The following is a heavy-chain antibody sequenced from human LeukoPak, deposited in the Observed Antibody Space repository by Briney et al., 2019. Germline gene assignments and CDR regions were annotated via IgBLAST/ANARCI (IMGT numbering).Heavy chain of an antibody. CDR2: IYPGDSDT. V-gene: IGHV5-51*01. CDR1: GYSFTSYW. CDR3: ARLPQKTDSSGYYLGAFDI. D-gene: IGHD3-22*01. J-gene: IGHJ3*02. Sequence: GESLKISCKGSGYSFTSYWIGWVRQMPGKGLEWMGIIYPGDSDTRYSPSFQGQVTISADKSISTAYLQWSSLKASDTAMYYCARLPQKTDSSGYYLGAFDIWGQGTMVTVSS.